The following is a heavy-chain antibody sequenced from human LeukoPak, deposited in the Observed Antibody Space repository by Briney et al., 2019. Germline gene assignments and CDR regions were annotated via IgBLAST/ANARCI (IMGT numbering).Heavy chain of an antibody. V-gene: IGHV4-61*02. CDR2: IYSSGRT. J-gene: IGHJ5*02. CDR3: ARNGRGRYSSSSGGLGGNWFDP. Sequence: PSQTLSLTCTVSGDSISSGSYYWSWIRQPAGEGLEWIGRIYSSGRTHYNPSLKSRVTISVDTSKNQFSLKLSSVTAADTAVYYCARNGRGRYSSSSGGLGGNWFDPWGQGTLVTVSS. CDR1: GDSISSGSYY. D-gene: IGHD6-6*01.